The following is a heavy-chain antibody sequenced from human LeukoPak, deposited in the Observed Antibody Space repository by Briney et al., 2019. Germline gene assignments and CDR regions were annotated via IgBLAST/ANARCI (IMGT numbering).Heavy chain of an antibody. V-gene: IGHV3-9*01. D-gene: IGHD6-19*01. CDR1: GFTFDDYA. CDR2: ISWNSGSI. CDR3: ARDVGGQWLVSGFDY. Sequence: PPGGSLRLSCAASGFTFDDYAMHWVRQAPGKGLEWVSGISWNSGSIGYADSVKGRFTISRDNAKNSLYLQMNSLRTEDTAVYYCARDVGGQWLVSGFDYWGQGTLVTVSS. J-gene: IGHJ4*02.